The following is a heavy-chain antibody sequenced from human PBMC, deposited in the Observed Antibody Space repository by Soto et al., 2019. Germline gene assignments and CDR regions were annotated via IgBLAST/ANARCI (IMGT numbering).Heavy chain of an antibody. V-gene: IGHV3-23*01. CDR3: AKGRTFGGDPRFDY. CDR2: ISGSGGST. J-gene: IGHJ4*02. Sequence: HPGGSMRLSCAASGFTLRSYAMSWVRQAPGKGLEWVSAISGSGGSTYYADSVKGRFTISRDNSKNTLYLQMNSLRAEDTAVYYCAKGRTFGGDPRFDYWGQGTLVTVSS. D-gene: IGHD3-16*01. CDR1: GFTLRSYA.